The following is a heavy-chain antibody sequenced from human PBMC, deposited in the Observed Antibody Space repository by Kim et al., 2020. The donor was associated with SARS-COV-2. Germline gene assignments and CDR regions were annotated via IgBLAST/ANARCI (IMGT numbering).Heavy chain of an antibody. Sequence: SVKVSCKASGGTFSSYAISWVRQAPGQGLEWMGGIIPIFGTANYAQKFQGRVTITADESTSTAYMELSSLRSEDTAVYYCARDQVPGSYYGSGSLDVWGQGTTVTVSS. V-gene: IGHV1-69*13. J-gene: IGHJ6*02. CDR1: GGTFSSYA. D-gene: IGHD3-10*01. CDR2: IIPIFGTA. CDR3: ARDQVPGSYYGSGSLDV.